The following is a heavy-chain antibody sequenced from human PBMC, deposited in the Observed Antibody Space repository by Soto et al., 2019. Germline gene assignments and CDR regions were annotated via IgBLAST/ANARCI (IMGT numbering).Heavy chain of an antibody. V-gene: IGHV4-39*01. CDR2: IYYSGST. J-gene: IGHJ1*01. CDR1: GGSISSSSYY. CDR3: ARPELRQYFQH. Sequence: QLQLQESGPGLVKPSETLSLTCTVSGGSISSSSYYWGWIRQPPGKGLEWIGSIYYSGSTYYNPSLKSRVTISVDTSKNQFSLKLSSVTAADTAVYYCARPELRQYFQHWGQGTLVTVSS. D-gene: IGHD1-26*01.